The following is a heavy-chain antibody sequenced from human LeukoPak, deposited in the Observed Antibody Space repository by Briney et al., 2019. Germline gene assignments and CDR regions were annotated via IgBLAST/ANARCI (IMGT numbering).Heavy chain of an antibody. CDR3: ARDRYASSWNLSKKCFQH. J-gene: IGHJ1*01. Sequence: GGSLRLSCAASGFTFSSYAMSWVRQAPGKGLEWVSAISGSGGSTYYADSVKGRFTISRDNSKNTLYLQMNSLRAEDTAVYYCARDRYASSWNLSKKCFQHWGQGTLVTVSS. CDR2: ISGSGGST. CDR1: GFTFSSYA. D-gene: IGHD6-13*01. V-gene: IGHV3-23*01.